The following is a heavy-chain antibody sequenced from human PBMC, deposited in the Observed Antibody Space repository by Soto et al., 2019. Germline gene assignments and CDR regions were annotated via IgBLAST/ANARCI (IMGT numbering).Heavy chain of an antibody. Sequence: EVQLLESGGGLVQPGGSLRLSCAASGFTFSSYAMSWVRQAPGKGLEWVSAISGSGGSTYYADSVKGRFTISRDNSKHTLYLQMNSLRAEDTAVYYCAKGEGGQLAAAAHFDYWGQGTLVTVSS. D-gene: IGHD6-13*01. V-gene: IGHV3-23*01. CDR3: AKGEGGQLAAAAHFDY. CDR1: GFTFSSYA. J-gene: IGHJ4*02. CDR2: ISGSGGST.